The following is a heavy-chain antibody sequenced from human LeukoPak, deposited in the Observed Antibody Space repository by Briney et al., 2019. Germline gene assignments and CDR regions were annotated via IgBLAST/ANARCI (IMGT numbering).Heavy chain of an antibody. J-gene: IGHJ4*02. Sequence: SETLSLTCAVYGGSFSGYYWSWIRQPPGKGLEWIGEINHSGSTNYNPSLKSRVTISVDTSKNQFSLKLSSVTAADTAVYYCAKERGIYYYDSSGYEPFDYWGQGTLVTVSS. CDR3: AKERGIYYYDSSGYEPFDY. CDR2: INHSGST. V-gene: IGHV4-34*01. D-gene: IGHD3-22*01. CDR1: GGSFSGYY.